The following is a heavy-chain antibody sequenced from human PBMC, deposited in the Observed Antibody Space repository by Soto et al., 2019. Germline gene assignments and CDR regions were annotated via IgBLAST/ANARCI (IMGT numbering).Heavy chain of an antibody. CDR2: ISGSGGST. D-gene: IGHD3-3*01. V-gene: IGHV3-23*01. J-gene: IGHJ6*03. CDR3: AKVAHYDFWSGYHPAAGPYYYYYMDV. CDR1: GFTFSSYA. Sequence: GGSLRLSCAASGFTFSSYAMSWVRQAPGKGLEWVSAISGSGGSTYYADSVKGRFTISRDNSKNTLYLQMNSLRDEDTAVYYCAKVAHYDFWSGYHPAAGPYYYYYMDVWGKGTTVTVSS.